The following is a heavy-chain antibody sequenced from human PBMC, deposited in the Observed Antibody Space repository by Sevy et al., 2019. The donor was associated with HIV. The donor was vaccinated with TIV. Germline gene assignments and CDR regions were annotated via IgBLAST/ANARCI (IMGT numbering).Heavy chain of an antibody. D-gene: IGHD1-26*01. J-gene: IGHJ6*02. V-gene: IGHV3-9*01. Sequence: GGSLRLSCAASGFIFDDYGMHWVRELPGKGLEWVSGISWNGRGLGYADAVKGRFTISRDNAKKSVSLQMNSLRTEDTALYYCARDAGTGGSYMGYYFGRDVWGQGTTVTVSS. CDR3: ARDAGTGGSYMGYYFGRDV. CDR2: ISWNGRGL. CDR1: GFIFDDYG.